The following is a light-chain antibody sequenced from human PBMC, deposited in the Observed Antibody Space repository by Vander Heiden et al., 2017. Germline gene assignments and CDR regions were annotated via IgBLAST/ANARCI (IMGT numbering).Light chain of an antibody. Sequence: DIQMTQSPSTLSASVGDRVTITCRASQSISSWLAWYQQKPGKAPKILIYKASSLESGVPSRFSGSGSGTEFTLTISSLQPDDFATYYCQQYNSYLFGQGTKVEIK. CDR2: KAS. CDR1: QSISSW. J-gene: IGKJ1*01. V-gene: IGKV1-5*03. CDR3: QQYNSYL.